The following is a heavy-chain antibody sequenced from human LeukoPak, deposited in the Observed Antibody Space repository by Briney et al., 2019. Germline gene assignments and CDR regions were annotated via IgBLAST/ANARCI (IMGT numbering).Heavy chain of an antibody. CDR2: ISGSGGST. V-gene: IGHV3-23*01. J-gene: IGHJ4*02. D-gene: IGHD3-10*01. CDR3: AKIMVRGVLQY. CDR1: GFTFSSYA. Sequence: GGSLRLSCAASGFTFSSYAMSWVRRAPGKGLEWVSAISGSGGSTYYADSVKGRFTISRDNSKNTLYLQMNSLRAEDTAVYYCAKIMVRGVLQYWGQGTLVTVSS.